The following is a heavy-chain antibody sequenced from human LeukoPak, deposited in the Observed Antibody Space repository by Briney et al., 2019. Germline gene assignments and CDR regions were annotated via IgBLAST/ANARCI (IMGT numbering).Heavy chain of an antibody. V-gene: IGHV1-46*01. Sequence: ASVKVSCKASGYTFTSYYMHWVRQAPGQGLERMGIINPSGGSTSYAQKFQGRVTMTRDTSTSTVYMELSSLRSEDTAVYYCARDLGDYGDYSYALDIWGQGTMVTVSS. CDR1: GYTFTSYY. CDR3: ARDLGDYGDYSYALDI. CDR2: INPSGGST. D-gene: IGHD4-17*01. J-gene: IGHJ3*02.